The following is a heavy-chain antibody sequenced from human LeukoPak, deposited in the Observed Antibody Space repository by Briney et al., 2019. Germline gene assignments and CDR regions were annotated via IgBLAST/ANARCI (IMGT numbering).Heavy chain of an antibody. CDR1: GFTFSNYG. CDR3: ATERSGRGSQFYYGSGSFYGFAY. D-gene: IGHD3-10*01. Sequence: GGSLRLSCAASGFTFSNYGIHWVRQAPGKGLEWVSVISYDGSKKYYADSVKGRFSISRDNSKNTLYVQMDSLRPEDTAVYYCATERSGRGSQFYYGSGSFYGFAYWGQGTLVTVSS. J-gene: IGHJ4*02. V-gene: IGHV3-30*03. CDR2: ISYDGSKK.